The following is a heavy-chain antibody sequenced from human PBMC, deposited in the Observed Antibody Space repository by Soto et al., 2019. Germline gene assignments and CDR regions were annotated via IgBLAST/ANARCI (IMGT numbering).Heavy chain of an antibody. CDR1: GFTFSSYG. J-gene: IGHJ5*02. D-gene: IGHD6-13*01. CDR3: ARDTAADTFNWFDP. Sequence: XXSLRLSFAASGFTFSSYGMHWVPQAPGKGLEWVAVIWYDGSNKYYADSVKGRFTISRDNSKNTLYLQMNSLRAEDTAVYYCARDTAADTFNWFDPWGQGTLVTVSS. V-gene: IGHV3-33*01. CDR2: IWYDGSNK.